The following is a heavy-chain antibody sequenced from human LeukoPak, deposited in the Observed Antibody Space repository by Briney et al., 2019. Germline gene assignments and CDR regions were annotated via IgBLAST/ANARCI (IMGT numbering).Heavy chain of an antibody. CDR3: ARNSGTHAFDI. Sequence: PSETLSLTCTVSDGSISRYYWSWIRQPPGKGLEWIGYIYYSGSTNYNPSLKSRVTISVDTSKNQFSLKMSSVTAADTAVYYCARNSGTHAFDIWGQGTMVTVSS. J-gene: IGHJ3*02. V-gene: IGHV4-59*01. D-gene: IGHD1-14*01. CDR2: IYYSGST. CDR1: DGSISRYY.